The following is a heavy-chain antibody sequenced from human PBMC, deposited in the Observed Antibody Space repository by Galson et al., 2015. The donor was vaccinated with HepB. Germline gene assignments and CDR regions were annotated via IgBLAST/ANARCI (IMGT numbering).Heavy chain of an antibody. CDR2: ISSSSYI. CDR1: GFTFSSYS. V-gene: IGHV3-21*01. Sequence: SLRLSCAASGFTFSSYSMNWVRQAPGKGLEWVSSISSSSYIYYADSVKGRFTISRDNAKNSLYLQMNSLRAEDTAVYYCARDLTHSNCFDPWGQGTLVTVSS. J-gene: IGHJ5*02. CDR3: ARDLTHSNCFDP.